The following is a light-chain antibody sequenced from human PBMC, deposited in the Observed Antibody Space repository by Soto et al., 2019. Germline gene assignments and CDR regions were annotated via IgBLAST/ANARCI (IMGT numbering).Light chain of an antibody. V-gene: IGKV4-1*01. CDR1: QSVLYSSNNKNY. Sequence: DIVMTQSPDSLAVSLGERATINCKSSQSVLYSSNNKNYLAGYQQKPGQPPKLLIYWASIRESGVPDRFSGSGSGTDFTLTICSLQAEDVAVYYCQQYYNTPLWTFGRGTKVEIK. CDR2: WAS. CDR3: QQYYNTPLWT. J-gene: IGKJ1*01.